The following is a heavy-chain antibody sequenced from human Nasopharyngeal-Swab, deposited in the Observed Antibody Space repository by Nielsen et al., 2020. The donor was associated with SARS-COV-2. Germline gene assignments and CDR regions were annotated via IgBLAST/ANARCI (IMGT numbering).Heavy chain of an antibody. V-gene: IGHV4-34*01. D-gene: IGHD3-10*01. Sequence: VRQMPGKGLEWIGEINHSGSTNYNPSLKSRVTISVDTSKNQFSLKLSSVTAADTAVYYCARSQAYYYGSGSRYYYYYYMDVWGKGTTVTVSS. CDR3: ARSQAYYYGSGSRYYYYYYMDV. CDR2: INHSGST. J-gene: IGHJ6*03.